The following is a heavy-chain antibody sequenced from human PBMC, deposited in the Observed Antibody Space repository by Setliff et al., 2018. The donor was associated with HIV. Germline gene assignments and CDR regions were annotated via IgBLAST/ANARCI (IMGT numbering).Heavy chain of an antibody. CDR2: IYTSGST. CDR3: ARGGTSSNWFGP. D-gene: IGHD2-2*01. J-gene: IGHJ5*02. CDR1: GGSISSGSYY. V-gene: IGHV4-61*09. Sequence: SETLSLTCTVSGGSISSGSYYWSWIRQPAGKGLEWIGHIYTSGSTNYNPSLKSRVTISLDTSKNQFSLKLTSVTAADTAVYYCARGGTSSNWFGPWGQGTLVTVSS.